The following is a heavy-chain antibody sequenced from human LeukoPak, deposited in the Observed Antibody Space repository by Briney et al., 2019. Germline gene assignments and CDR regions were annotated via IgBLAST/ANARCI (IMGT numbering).Heavy chain of an antibody. CDR3: ARGLGGWYAGCDY. CDR1: VFTFSTYN. D-gene: IGHD6-19*01. V-gene: IGHV3-21*06. CDR2: ITSSSRYT. J-gene: IGHJ4*02. Sequence: GGSLRLSCAASVFTFSTYNMNWVRQAPGKGLEWVSSITSSSRYTFYADSVKGRFTISRGNAKNSLYLQMNSLRAEDTAVYYCARGLGGWYAGCDYWGQGTLVTVSS.